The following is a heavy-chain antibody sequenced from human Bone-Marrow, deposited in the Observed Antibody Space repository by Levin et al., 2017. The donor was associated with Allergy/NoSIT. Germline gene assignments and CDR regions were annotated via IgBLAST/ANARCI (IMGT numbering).Heavy chain of an antibody. J-gene: IGHJ5*02. Sequence: SGPTLVKPTQTLTLTCSFSGFSLDTSEVGVAWFRQPPGKALEWLALIFGDDDNRYSPSLKSRLTITKDTSRHQVVLTMTNMEPADTATYSCAHFSRYHLRKWFDPWGQGTLVTVSS. CDR3: AHFSRYHLRKWFDP. D-gene: IGHD1-14*01. CDR2: IFGDDDN. V-gene: IGHV2-5*02. CDR1: GFSLDTSEVG.